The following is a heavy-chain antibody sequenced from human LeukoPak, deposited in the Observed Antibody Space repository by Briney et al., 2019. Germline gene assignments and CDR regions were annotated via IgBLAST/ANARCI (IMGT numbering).Heavy chain of an antibody. J-gene: IGHJ5*02. CDR3: ARVVGPDNWFDP. Sequence: SQTLSLTCTVSGGSISSGGYYWSWIRQHPGKGLEWIGYIYYSGSTYYNPSLKSRVTISVDTSKNQFSLKLSSVTAADTAVYYCARVVGPDNWFDPWGQGTLVTVSS. D-gene: IGHD2-15*01. CDR1: GGSISSGGYY. V-gene: IGHV4-31*03. CDR2: IYYSGST.